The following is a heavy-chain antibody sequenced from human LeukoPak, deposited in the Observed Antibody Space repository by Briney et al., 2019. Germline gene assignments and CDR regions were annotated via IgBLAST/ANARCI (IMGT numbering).Heavy chain of an antibody. CDR3: AKDPSFGPGYFDY. D-gene: IGHD3-10*01. J-gene: IGHJ4*02. Sequence: GGSLRLSCAASGFTFSSYGMHWVRQAPGKGLEWVAFIRYDGSNKYYADSVKGRFTISRDNSKNTLYLQMNSLRAEDTAVYYCAKDPSFGPGYFDYWGQRTLVTVSS. CDR2: IRYDGSNK. CDR1: GFTFSSYG. V-gene: IGHV3-30*02.